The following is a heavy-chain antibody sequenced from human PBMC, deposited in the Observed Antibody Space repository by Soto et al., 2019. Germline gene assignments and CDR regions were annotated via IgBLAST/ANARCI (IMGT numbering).Heavy chain of an antibody. CDR1: GFTVSSNY. CDR2: IYSGGST. V-gene: IGHV3-53*01. J-gene: IGHJ4*02. Sequence: EVQLVESGGGLIQPGGSLRLSCAASGFTVSSNYMSWVRQAPGKGLEWVSVIYSGGSTYYADSVKGRFTISRDNAKNTLYLHMNRLRADDTAVYYCASASPARIAVAGNYYFDYWGQGTLVTVSS. D-gene: IGHD6-19*01. CDR3: ASASPARIAVAGNYYFDY.